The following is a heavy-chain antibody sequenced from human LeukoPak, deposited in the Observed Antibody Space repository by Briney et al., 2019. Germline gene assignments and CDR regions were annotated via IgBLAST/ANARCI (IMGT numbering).Heavy chain of an antibody. CDR1: GFTFSNAW. CDR2: IKSKTDGGTT. Sequence: GGSLRLSCAASGFTFSNAWMSWVRQAPGKGLEWVGRIKSKTDGGTTDYAAPVKGRFTISRDDSKNTLYLQMNSLKTEDTAVYYCTTGLVLLWFGESKLFDYWGQGTLVTVSS. V-gene: IGHV3-15*01. CDR3: TTGLVLLWFGESKLFDY. D-gene: IGHD3-10*01. J-gene: IGHJ4*02.